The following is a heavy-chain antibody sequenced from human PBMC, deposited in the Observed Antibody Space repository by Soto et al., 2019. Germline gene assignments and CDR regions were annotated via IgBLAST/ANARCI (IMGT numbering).Heavy chain of an antibody. CDR2: IYSGGST. CDR3: ASDPPATRHGMAV. CDR1: GFTVSSNS. J-gene: IGHJ6*02. V-gene: IGHV3-53*02. Sequence: VQLVETGGGLIQPGGSLRLSCAASGFTVSSNSMSWVRQAPGKGLEWVSVIYSGGSTYYADSVRGRFTISRDNSKNTLYLQMKSLRAEDTAVYYCASDPPATRHGMAVWGQGTTVNVAS.